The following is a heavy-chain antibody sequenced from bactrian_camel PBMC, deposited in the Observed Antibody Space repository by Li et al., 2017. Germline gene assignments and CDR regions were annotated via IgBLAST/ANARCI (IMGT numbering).Heavy chain of an antibody. Sequence: DVQLVESGGGSAQAGGSVRLSCVTSGGTEDGFYMAWFRQAPGKEREGVAAIRRDGGETWYAASVKGRFTISRDSAKNTVYLQMNNLQPEDTATYYCAGGRGSRGEHCYSLNYWGQGTQVTVS. CDR3: AGGRGSRGEHCYSLNY. CDR2: IRRDGGET. V-gene: IGHV3S40*01. CDR1: GGTEDGFY. J-gene: IGHJ4*01. D-gene: IGHD6*01.